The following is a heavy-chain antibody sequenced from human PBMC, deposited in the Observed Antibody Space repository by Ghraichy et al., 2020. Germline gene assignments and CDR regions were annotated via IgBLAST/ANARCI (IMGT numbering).Heavy chain of an antibody. J-gene: IGHJ4*02. Sequence: GESLNISCAASGFTFSSYAMSWVRQAPGKGLEWVSAISGSGGSTYYADSVKGRFTISRDNSKNTLYLQMNSLRAEDTAVYYCAKLWEWELLSAYFDYWGQGTLVTVSS. CDR1: GFTFSSYA. V-gene: IGHV3-23*01. CDR3: AKLWEWELLSAYFDY. CDR2: ISGSGGST. D-gene: IGHD1-26*01.